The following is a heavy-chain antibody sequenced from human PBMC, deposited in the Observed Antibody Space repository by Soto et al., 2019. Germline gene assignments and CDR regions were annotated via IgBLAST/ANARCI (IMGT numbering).Heavy chain of an antibody. V-gene: IGHV3-23*01. CDR3: AKPQSPYNWKKRGADWFDP. J-gene: IGHJ5*02. CDR1: GFTFSSYA. CDR2: ISGSGGST. D-gene: IGHD1-20*01. Sequence: EVQLLESGGGLVQPGGSLRLSCAASGFTFSSYAMSWVRQAPGKGLEWVSAISGSGGSTYYADSVKGRFTISRDNSKNTLYLQMNSLRAEDTAVYYCAKPQSPYNWKKRGADWFDPWGQGTLVTVSS.